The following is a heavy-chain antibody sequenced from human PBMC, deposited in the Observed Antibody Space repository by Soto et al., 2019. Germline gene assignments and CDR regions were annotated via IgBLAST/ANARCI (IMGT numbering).Heavy chain of an antibody. D-gene: IGHD2-21*02. Sequence: QQQLVESGGGVVQPGASLRLSCAASGFTFSSYSMNWVRQSPGKGLEWVAVISYDGNRIYYADSVKGRFTISRDNAKNTMFLQMIGLRPEDTAVYYCASGLVVTAKGWFDLWGQGTQVTVSS. CDR2: ISYDGNRI. CDR1: GFTFSSYS. V-gene: IGHV3-30-3*02. CDR3: ASGLVVTAKGWFDL. J-gene: IGHJ5*02.